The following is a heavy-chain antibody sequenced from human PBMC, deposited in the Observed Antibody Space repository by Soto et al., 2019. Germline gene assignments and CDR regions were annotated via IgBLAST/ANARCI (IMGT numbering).Heavy chain of an antibody. Sequence: QVQLVQSGAEVKKPGSSVKVSCKASGGTFSSYAISWVRQAPGQGLEWMGGLIPILGTANYAQKFQGRVTIPADESTSTAYMELSSLRSEDTAVYYCAGGLFTINWFDPWGQGTLVTVSS. CDR3: AGGLFTINWFDP. CDR2: LIPILGTA. CDR1: GGTFSSYA. J-gene: IGHJ5*02. D-gene: IGHD2-2*01. V-gene: IGHV1-69*01.